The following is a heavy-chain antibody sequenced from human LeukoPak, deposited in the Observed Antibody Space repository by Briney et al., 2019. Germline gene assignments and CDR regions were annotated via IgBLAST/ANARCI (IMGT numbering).Heavy chain of an antibody. J-gene: IGHJ6*02. CDR2: ISGSGGST. D-gene: IGHD2/OR15-2a*01. Sequence: GGSLRLSCAASGFIFSSYAMSWVRQAPGKGLEWVSAISGSGGSTYYADSVKGRFTISRDNSKNTLYLQMNSLRAEDTAVYYCAKALEYYPYCSLDVWGQGTTVTVSS. CDR1: GFIFSSYA. CDR3: AKALEYYPYCSLDV. V-gene: IGHV3-23*01.